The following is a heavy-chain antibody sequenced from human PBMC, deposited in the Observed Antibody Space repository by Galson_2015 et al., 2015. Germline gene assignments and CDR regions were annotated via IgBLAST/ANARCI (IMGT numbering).Heavy chain of an antibody. CDR1: GFTFSSYS. J-gene: IGHJ3*02. Sequence: SLRLSCAASGFTFSSYSMNWVRQAPGKGLEWVSYISSGSTTIYYADSVKGRFTISRDNAKNSLYLQMNSLRDEDTAVYYCARDPKLYDSSGYYYDAFDIWGQGTMVTVSS. V-gene: IGHV3-48*02. D-gene: IGHD3-22*01. CDR3: ARDPKLYDSSGYYYDAFDI. CDR2: ISSGSTTI.